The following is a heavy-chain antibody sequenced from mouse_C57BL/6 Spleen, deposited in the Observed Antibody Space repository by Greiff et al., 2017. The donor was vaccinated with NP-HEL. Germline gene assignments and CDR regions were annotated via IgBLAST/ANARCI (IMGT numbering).Heavy chain of an antibody. CDR1: GYAFSSSW. V-gene: IGHV1-80*01. J-gene: IGHJ3*01. D-gene: IGHD2-10*02. CDR3: ARGYGNFAWFAY. CDR2: IYPGDGDT. Sequence: QVQLQQSGAELVKPGASVKISCKASGYAFSSSWMNWVKQRPGKGLEWIGQIYPGDGDTNYNGKFKGKATLTADKSSSTAYMQLSSLTSEDSAVYFCARGYGNFAWFAYWGQGTLVTVSA.